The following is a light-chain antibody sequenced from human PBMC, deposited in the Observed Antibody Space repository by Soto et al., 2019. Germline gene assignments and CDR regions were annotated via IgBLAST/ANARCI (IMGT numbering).Light chain of an antibody. CDR3: SSYTTSTTRPIV. V-gene: IGLV2-14*01. CDR2: DVS. J-gene: IGLJ1*01. CDR1: SSDVGGYNY. Sequence: QSVLTQPASVSGSPGQSITISCTGTSSDVGGYNYVSWYQQHPGKAPKFMIYDVSNRPSGVSNRFSGSKSGNTTSLTISGLQAEDEADDYCSSYTTSTTRPIVFGTGTKLTVL.